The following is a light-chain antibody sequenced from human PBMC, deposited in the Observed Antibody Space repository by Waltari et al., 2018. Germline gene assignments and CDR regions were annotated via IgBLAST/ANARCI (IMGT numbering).Light chain of an antibody. CDR2: YSN. CDR3: QQGDSYPRT. CDR1: QGISSY. V-gene: IGKV1-39*01. Sequence: DIQMSQSPSSLSASVGDRVTITCRASQGISSYLNWYQQKPGKAPKLLIYYSNSLPSGVPSRFSGSGSWTEFTLTISRLQPEDFATYYCQQGDSYPRTFGQGTKVEIK. J-gene: IGKJ1*01.